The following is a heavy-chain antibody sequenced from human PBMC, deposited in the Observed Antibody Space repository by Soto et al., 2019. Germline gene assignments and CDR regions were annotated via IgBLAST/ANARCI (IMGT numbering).Heavy chain of an antibody. Sequence: QVQLVQSGAEVKKPGSSVRVSCKASGDTFSRYTVNWVRQAPRQGLEWMGGIIPRFGTTNFAPTLQGRVTIIADESTNTVYMELSSLRSEDTALYFCARGRGLYNSGRSQLDYWGQGTLVTVSS. V-gene: IGHV1-69*01. D-gene: IGHD1-1*01. CDR1: GDTFSRYT. CDR2: IIPRFGTT. CDR3: ARGRGLYNSGRSQLDY. J-gene: IGHJ4*02.